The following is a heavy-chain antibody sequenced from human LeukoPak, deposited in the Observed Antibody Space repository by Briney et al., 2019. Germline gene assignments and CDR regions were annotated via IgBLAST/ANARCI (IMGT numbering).Heavy chain of an antibody. Sequence: KPSETLSLTCTVSGGSISSSSYYWGWIRQPPGKGLEWIGSTYYSGSTYYNPSLKSRVTISVDTSKNQFSLKLSSVTAADTAVYYCARHPVHEVWGSYRPSRGFDYWGQGTLVTVSS. V-gene: IGHV4-39*01. J-gene: IGHJ4*02. D-gene: IGHD3-16*02. CDR2: TYYSGST. CDR3: ARHPVHEVWGSYRPSRGFDY. CDR1: GGSISSSSYY.